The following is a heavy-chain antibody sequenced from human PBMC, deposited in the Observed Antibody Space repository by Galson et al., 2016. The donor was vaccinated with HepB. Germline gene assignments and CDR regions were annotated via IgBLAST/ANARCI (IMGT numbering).Heavy chain of an antibody. CDR3: AKGPTSYFYGMDV. J-gene: IGHJ6*02. V-gene: IGHV3-30*18. Sequence: SLRLSCAASGFTFRNYGMHWVRQVPGKGLEWVAVISYDGSNKYYADSVKGRFTISRDNSKNTLYLQMNSLRADDMAVYYCAKGPTSYFYGMDVWGQGTTVTVSS. CDR2: ISYDGSNK. CDR1: GFTFRNYG.